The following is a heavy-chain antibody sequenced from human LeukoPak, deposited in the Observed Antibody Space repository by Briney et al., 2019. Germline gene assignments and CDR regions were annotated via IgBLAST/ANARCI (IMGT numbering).Heavy chain of an antibody. CDR1: GGSISSYY. V-gene: IGHV4-59*01. CDR2: IYYSGST. Sequence: SETLSLTCTVSGGSISSYYWSWIRQPPGKGLEWIGYIYYSGSTNYNPSLKSRVTISVDTSKNQFSLELSSVTAADTAVYYCARDRFTRYCSGGSCYAYYYGMDVWGQGTTVTVSS. J-gene: IGHJ6*02. CDR3: ARDRFTRYCSGGSCYAYYYGMDV. D-gene: IGHD2-15*01.